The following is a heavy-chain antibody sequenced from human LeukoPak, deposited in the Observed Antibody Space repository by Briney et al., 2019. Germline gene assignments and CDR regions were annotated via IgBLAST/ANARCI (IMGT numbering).Heavy chain of an antibody. CDR1: GASIRSGDYY. Sequence: SSETLSLTCTVSGASIRSGDYYWSWIRQPPGKGLEWIGYIYDSGSTYYNPSLKSRITISVDTSENRFSLKLSSVTATDTAVYYCARGNYGDYFDYWGQGTLVTVSS. CDR3: ARGNYGDYFDY. D-gene: IGHD4-17*01. CDR2: IYDSGST. J-gene: IGHJ4*02. V-gene: IGHV4-30-4*01.